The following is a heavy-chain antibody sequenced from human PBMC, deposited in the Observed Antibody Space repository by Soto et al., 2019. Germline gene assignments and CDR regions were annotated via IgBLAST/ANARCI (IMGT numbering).Heavy chain of an antibody. CDR3: FLYYYGSGSYYKFNY. CDR2: IIPIFGTA. V-gene: IGHV1-69*13. CDR1: GGTFSSYA. J-gene: IGHJ4*02. D-gene: IGHD3-10*01. Sequence: SVKVSCKASGGTFSSYAISWVRQAPGQGLEWMGGIIPIFGTANYAQKFQGRVTITADESTSTAYMELSSLRSEDTAVYYCFLYYYGSGSYYKFNYWGQGTLVTVS.